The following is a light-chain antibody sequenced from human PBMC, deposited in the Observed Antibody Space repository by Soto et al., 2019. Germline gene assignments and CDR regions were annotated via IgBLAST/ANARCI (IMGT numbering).Light chain of an antibody. CDR3: QQYYTTPPA. CDR1: QSVLYTSNNKNY. Sequence: DIVMTQSPDSLAVSLGERATINCKSSQSVLYTSNNKNYLAWYQQKPGQPPKLLIYWASTRGSGVPDRFSGSGSGTDFTLTISILQAEDVAVYYCQQYYTTPPAFSQGTKVEIK. CDR2: WAS. J-gene: IGKJ1*01. V-gene: IGKV4-1*01.